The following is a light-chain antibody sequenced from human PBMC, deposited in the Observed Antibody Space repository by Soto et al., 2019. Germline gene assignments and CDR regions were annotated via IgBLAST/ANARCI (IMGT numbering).Light chain of an antibody. V-gene: IGKV1-5*03. CDR3: QYYEKYWT. Sequence: DIQMTQSPSTLSASVGDRVTITCRARQSISNWLAWCQQKPGKAPKLMIHKASTLQSGVPSRYSGSGSGAEFTLSESSLQLEDLATYLSQYYEKYWTLGQGTNVEIK. J-gene: IGKJ1*01. CDR1: QSISNW. CDR2: KAS.